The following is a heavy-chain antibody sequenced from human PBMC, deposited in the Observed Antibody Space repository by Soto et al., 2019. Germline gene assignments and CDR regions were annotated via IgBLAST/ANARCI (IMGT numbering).Heavy chain of an antibody. CDR1: GYTFTSYD. D-gene: IGHD3-10*01. J-gene: IGHJ4*02. CDR2: MNHNRGNT. CDR3: ARNYYGSGTFDY. V-gene: IGHV1-8*01. Sequence: QVQLVQSGAEVKKPGASVKVSCKASGYTFTSYDINWVRQATGQGLEWVGWMNHNRGNTGFEQKFQGRVTMTKDTSISTAYMELSSLRSEDTAIYYCARNYYGSGTFDYWGQGTLVTVSS.